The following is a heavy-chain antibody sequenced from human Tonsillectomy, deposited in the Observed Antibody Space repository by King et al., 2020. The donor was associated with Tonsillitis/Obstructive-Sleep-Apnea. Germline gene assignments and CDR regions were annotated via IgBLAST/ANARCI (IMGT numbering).Heavy chain of an antibody. CDR1: GFTFSRYS. CDR3: ARDLRYCSSTGCNTYYYYKDV. J-gene: IGHJ6*03. V-gene: IGHV3-7*01. D-gene: IGHD2-2*02. CDR2: IRQDGSEK. Sequence: VQLVESGGGLVQPGGSLRLSCAASGFTFSRYSMSWVRQAPGKGLEWVANIRQDGSEKYYVDSVRGRFTISRDNAKNSLYLEMNSVRAEDTAVYYCARDLRYCSSTGCNTYYYYKDVWGKGTTGTVSS.